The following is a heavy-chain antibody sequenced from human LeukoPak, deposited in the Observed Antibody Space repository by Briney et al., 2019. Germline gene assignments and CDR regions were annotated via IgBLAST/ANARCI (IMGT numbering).Heavy chain of an antibody. CDR2: IYYSGST. CDR3: ARLGGSGSKPRQPFDY. CDR1: GGSISSGGYY. J-gene: IGHJ4*02. V-gene: IGHV4-31*03. Sequence: SETLSLTCTVSGGSISSGGYYWSWIRQHPGKGLEWIGYIYYSGSTYYNPSLKSRVTISVDTSKNQFSLKLSSVTAADTAVYYCARLGGSGSKPRQPFDYWGQGTLVTVSS. D-gene: IGHD3-10*01.